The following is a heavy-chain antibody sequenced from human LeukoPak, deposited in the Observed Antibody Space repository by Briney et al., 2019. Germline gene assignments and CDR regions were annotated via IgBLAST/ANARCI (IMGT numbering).Heavy chain of an antibody. J-gene: IGHJ4*02. V-gene: IGHV3-23*01. Sequence: PGGSLRLSCAASGFTFSSYAMSWVRQAPGKGLEWVSVISGSGGSTYHADSVKGRFTISRDNSKDTLFLQMNSLRAEDTAVYYCAKHEPGGVIVPFDFWGQGTLVTVSS. CDR3: AKHEPGGVIVPFDF. CDR2: ISGSGGST. D-gene: IGHD3-16*02. CDR1: GFTFSSYA.